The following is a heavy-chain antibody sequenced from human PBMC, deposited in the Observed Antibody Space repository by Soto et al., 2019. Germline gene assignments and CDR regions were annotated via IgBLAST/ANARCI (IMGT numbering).Heavy chain of an antibody. D-gene: IGHD2-15*01. Sequence: ASVKVSCKASGYTFTSYAMHWVRQAPGQRLEWMGWINAGNGNTKYSQKFQGRVTITRDTSASTAYMELSSLRSEDTAVYYCAREEWWLAPCNYYYYGMDVWGRGTTVTVSS. CDR2: INAGNGNT. CDR3: AREEWWLAPCNYYYYGMDV. V-gene: IGHV1-3*01. J-gene: IGHJ6*02. CDR1: GYTFTSYA.